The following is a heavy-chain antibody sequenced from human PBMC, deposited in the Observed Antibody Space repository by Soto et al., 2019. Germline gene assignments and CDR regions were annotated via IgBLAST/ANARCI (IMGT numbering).Heavy chain of an antibody. D-gene: IGHD2-2*01. CDR2: ISSSGSTI. CDR3: ASDIVVVPAARDYYGMDV. Sequence: VGSLRLSCAASGFTFSSYEMNWVRQAPGKGLEWVSYISSSGSTIYYADSVKGRFTISRDNAKNSLYLQMNSLRAEDTAVYYCASDIVVVPAARDYYGMDVWGQGTTVTVSS. CDR1: GFTFSSYE. V-gene: IGHV3-48*03. J-gene: IGHJ6*02.